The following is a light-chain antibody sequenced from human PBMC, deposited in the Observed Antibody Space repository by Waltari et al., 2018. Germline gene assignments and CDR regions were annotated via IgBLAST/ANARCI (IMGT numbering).Light chain of an antibody. Sequence: DIQMTQSPSSLSASVGDRVTITCRASQSISSYLNLYQHKPGKTPKLLIYSASSLQSGVPSRFSGSGSATDFTLTISSLQPEDFATYYCQQSYSTPLFTFGPGTKVDIK. J-gene: IGKJ3*01. CDR1: QSISSY. V-gene: IGKV1-39*01. CDR2: SAS. CDR3: QQSYSTPLFT.